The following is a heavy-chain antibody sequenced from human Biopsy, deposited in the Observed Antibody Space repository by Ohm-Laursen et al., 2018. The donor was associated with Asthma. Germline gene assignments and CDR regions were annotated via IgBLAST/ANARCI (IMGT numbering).Heavy chain of an antibody. CDR2: VTYDGISQ. CDR3: AKERAGVLGSYNGMDV. V-gene: IGHV3-30*18. D-gene: IGHD2-8*01. J-gene: IGHJ6*02. Sequence: SLRLSCSASGFTFSNYGMHWVRQVAGKGLDWVAVVTYDGISQYYAESVKGRFTISRDNSRNTLNLQMNSVRPDDTAVYFCAKERAGVLGSYNGMDVWGPGTTVSVSS. CDR1: GFTFSNYG.